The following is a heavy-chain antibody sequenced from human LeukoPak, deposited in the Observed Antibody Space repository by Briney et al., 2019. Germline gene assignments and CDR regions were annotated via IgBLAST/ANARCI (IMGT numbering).Heavy chain of an antibody. CDR2: IRSKAYGGTT. CDR1: GFTFGDYA. CDR3: TRPGYCSGGSCSYYFDY. Sequence: GGSLRLSCTASGFTFGDYAMSWFRQAPGKGLEWVGFIRSKAYGGTTEYAASVKGRFTISRDDSKSIAYLQMNSLKTEDTAVYYCTRPGYCSGGSCSYYFDYWGQGTLVTVSS. D-gene: IGHD2-15*01. V-gene: IGHV3-49*03. J-gene: IGHJ4*02.